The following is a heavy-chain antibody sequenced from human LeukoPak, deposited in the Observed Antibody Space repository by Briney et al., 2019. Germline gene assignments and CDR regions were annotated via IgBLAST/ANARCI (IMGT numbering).Heavy chain of an antibody. CDR1: GYTFTSYG. CDR2: ISAYNGNT. Sequence: ASVKVSCKASGYTFTSYGISWVRQAPGQGLEWIGWISAYNGNTNYAQKLQGRVTMTTDTSTSTAYMELRSLRSDDTAVYYCARCAGSYGNDAFDIWGQGTMVTVSS. D-gene: IGHD1-26*01. CDR3: ARCAGSYGNDAFDI. V-gene: IGHV1-18*01. J-gene: IGHJ3*02.